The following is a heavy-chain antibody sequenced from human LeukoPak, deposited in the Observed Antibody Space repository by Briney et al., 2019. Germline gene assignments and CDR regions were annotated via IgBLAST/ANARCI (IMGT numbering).Heavy chain of an antibody. Sequence: GGSLRLSCAASGFTFSSYAMSWVRQAPGKGLEWVSAISGSGGSTYYADSVKGRFTISRDNSKNTLYLQMNSLRAEDTAVYYCAKDRVYDILTGYLGPRWFDPWGQGTLVTVSS. J-gene: IGHJ5*02. D-gene: IGHD3-9*01. CDR3: AKDRVYDILTGYLGPRWFDP. V-gene: IGHV3-23*01. CDR1: GFTFSSYA. CDR2: ISGSGGST.